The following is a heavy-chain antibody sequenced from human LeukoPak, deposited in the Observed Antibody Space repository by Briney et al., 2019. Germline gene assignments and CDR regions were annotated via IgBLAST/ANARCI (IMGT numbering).Heavy chain of an antibody. CDR2: IYYSGST. CDR3: ARYSADAFDI. CDR1: GGSISSYY. Sequence: PSETLSLTCTVSGGSISSYYWSWIRQPPGKGLEWIGYIYYSGSTNYNPSLKSRVTISVDTSKNQFPLKLSSVTAADTAVYYCARYSADAFDIWGQGTMVTASS. D-gene: IGHD6-13*01. V-gene: IGHV4-59*01. J-gene: IGHJ3*02.